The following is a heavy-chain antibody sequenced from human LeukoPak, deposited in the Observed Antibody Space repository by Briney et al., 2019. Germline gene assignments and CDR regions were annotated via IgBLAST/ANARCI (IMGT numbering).Heavy chain of an antibody. D-gene: IGHD2-2*01. Sequence: KPSETLSLTCAVYGGSFSGYYWSWIRQPPGKGLEWIGEINHSGSTNYNPSLKSRVTISVDTSKNQFSLKLSSVTAADTAVYYCARGFVRYCSSSSCPGVVYYGMDVWGQGTAVTVSS. CDR3: ARGFVRYCSSSSCPGVVYYGMDV. J-gene: IGHJ6*02. CDR1: GGSFSGYY. CDR2: INHSGST. V-gene: IGHV4-34*01.